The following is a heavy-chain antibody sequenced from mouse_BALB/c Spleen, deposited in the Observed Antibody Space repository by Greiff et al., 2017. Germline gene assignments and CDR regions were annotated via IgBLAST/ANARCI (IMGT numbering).Heavy chain of an antibody. J-gene: IGHJ2*01. Sequence: VQLQQSGPELVKPGASVKIPCKASGYTFTDYNMDWVKQSHGKSLEWIGDINPNNGGTIYNQKFKGKATLTVDKSSSTAYMELRSLTSEDTAVYYCARSPVYYYGSFDYWGQGTTLTVSS. D-gene: IGHD1-1*01. CDR2: INPNNGGT. V-gene: IGHV1-18*01. CDR3: ARSPVYYYGSFDY. CDR1: GYTFTDYN.